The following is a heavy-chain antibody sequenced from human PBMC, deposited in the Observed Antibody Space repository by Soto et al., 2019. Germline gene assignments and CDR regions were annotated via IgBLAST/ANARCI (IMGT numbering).Heavy chain of an antibody. D-gene: IGHD4-17*01. CDR2: IYYSGST. V-gene: IGHV4-59*08. CDR3: ARRYGPGFDY. CDR1: GGFISSYY. J-gene: IGHJ4*02. Sequence: QVQLQESGPGLVKPSETLSLTCTVSGGFISSYYWSWIRQPPGKGLEWIGYIYYSGSTNYNPSLKSRITISVDTSKNQFSLKLSSVTAADTAVYYCARRYGPGFDYWGQGTLVTGSS.